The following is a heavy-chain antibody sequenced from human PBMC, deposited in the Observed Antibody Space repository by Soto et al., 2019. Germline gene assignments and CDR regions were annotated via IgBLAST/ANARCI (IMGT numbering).Heavy chain of an antibody. Sequence: QVQLQESGPRLVTPSETLTLTYSLSGGSITNHYWGWIRQPPGKGLEFIGRIYPSGRAHYNPSLQSRVTMSVDTSKNQFSLKVNSVTAADTAIYYCARDYDVNTAVDYWYFDLWGRGTLVTVSS. J-gene: IGHJ2*01. D-gene: IGHD5-18*01. CDR2: IYPSGRA. CDR3: ARDYDVNTAVDYWYFDL. CDR1: GGSITNHY. V-gene: IGHV4-4*07.